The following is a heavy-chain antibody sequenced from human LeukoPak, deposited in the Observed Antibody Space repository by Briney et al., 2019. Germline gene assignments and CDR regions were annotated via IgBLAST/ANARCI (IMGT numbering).Heavy chain of an antibody. D-gene: IGHD6-6*01. CDR1: GYTFTSYD. CDR3: ARTPRTSMTYLGVY. V-gene: IGHV1-18*01. Sequence: ASVKVSCKASGYTFTSYDISWVRQAPGQGLEWMGWISAYNGNTNYAQKLQGRVTMTTDTSTSTAYMELRSLRSDDTAVYYCARTPRTSMTYLGVYWGQGTLVTVSS. CDR2: ISAYNGNT. J-gene: IGHJ4*02.